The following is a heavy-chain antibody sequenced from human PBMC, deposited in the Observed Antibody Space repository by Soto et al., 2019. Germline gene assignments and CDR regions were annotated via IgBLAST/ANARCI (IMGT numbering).Heavy chain of an antibody. CDR3: AKDAIANDGIWLMDS. V-gene: IGHV3-23*01. CDR2: LLRPGRST. Sequence: SCKASGFMFSDYAMTWARQAPGKELEWVSGLLRPGRSTYYADSVKGRFTISGDTSANTVYLQMDSLRAEDTAVYYCAKDAIANDGIWLMDSWGQGTVVTVSS. CDR1: GFMFSDYA. J-gene: IGHJ5*02. D-gene: IGHD3-16*01.